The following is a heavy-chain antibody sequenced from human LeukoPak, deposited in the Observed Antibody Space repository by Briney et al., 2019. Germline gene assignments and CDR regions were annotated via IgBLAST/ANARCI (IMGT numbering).Heavy chain of an antibody. CDR1: GGTFSSYA. CDR2: IIPILGIA. J-gene: IGHJ3*02. Sequence: ASVKVSCKASGGTFSSYAISWVRQAPGQGLEWMGRIIPILGIANYAQKFQGRVTITADKSTSTAYMELSSLRAEDTAVYYCARGIPPVRRGRYCSSTSCSAGGDAFDIWGQGTMVTVSS. V-gene: IGHV1-69*04. CDR3: ARGIPPVRRGRYCSSTSCSAGGDAFDI. D-gene: IGHD2-2*01.